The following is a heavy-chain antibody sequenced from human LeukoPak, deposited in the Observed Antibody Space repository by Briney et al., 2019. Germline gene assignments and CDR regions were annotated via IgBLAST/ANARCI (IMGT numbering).Heavy chain of an antibody. CDR2: ISYDGSNK. D-gene: IGHD3-3*01. CDR3: ARGLGYDFWSGYWYY. CDR1: GFTFSSYA. Sequence: GGSLRLSSAASGFTFSSYAMSWVRQAPGKGLEWVAVISYDGSNKYYADSVKGRFTISRDNSKNTLYLQMNSLRAEDTAVYYCARGLGYDFWSGYWYYWGQGTLVTVSS. V-gene: IGHV3-30*04. J-gene: IGHJ4*02.